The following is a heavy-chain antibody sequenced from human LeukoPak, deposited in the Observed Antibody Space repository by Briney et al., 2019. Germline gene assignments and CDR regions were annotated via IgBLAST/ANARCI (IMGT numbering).Heavy chain of an antibody. CDR1: GFTFSSYS. CDR3: ARDLGVVVVAGAFDI. D-gene: IGHD2-15*01. Sequence: GGSLRLSCAASGFTFSSYSMNWVRQAPGKGLEWVSSISSSSSYIYYADSVKGRFTISRDNAKNSLYLQMNSLRVEDMAVYYCARDLGVVVVAGAFDIWGQGTMVTVSS. V-gene: IGHV3-21*01. CDR2: ISSSSSYI. J-gene: IGHJ3*02.